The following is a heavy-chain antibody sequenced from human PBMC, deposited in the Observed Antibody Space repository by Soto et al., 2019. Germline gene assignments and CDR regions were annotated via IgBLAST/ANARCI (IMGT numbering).Heavy chain of an antibody. CDR1: GFTFSNYI. V-gene: IGHV3-30-3*01. Sequence: QVQLVESGGGVVQRGGSLRLSCAVSGFTFSNYIMHWVRQAPGKGLEWVAVISYDGTTKYYADSLKGRFTISRDNSKNTLFLQMNSLSPEDTAVHYCVHRSSYCASSSCYEDWGQGTLVTISS. D-gene: IGHD2-2*01. J-gene: IGHJ4*02. CDR2: ISYDGTTK. CDR3: VHRSSYCASSSCYED.